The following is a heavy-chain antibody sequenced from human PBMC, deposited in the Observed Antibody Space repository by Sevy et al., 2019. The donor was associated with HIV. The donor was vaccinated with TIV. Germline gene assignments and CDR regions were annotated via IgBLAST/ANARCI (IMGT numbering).Heavy chain of an antibody. V-gene: IGHV3-7*01. CDR2: IKQDGSEK. CDR1: GFTFRRDW. D-gene: IGHD3-22*01. CDR3: TKMTDDSSGFHLDY. J-gene: IGHJ4*02. Sequence: GGSLRLSCAASGFTFRRDWMSWVRQAPGKELEWVANIKQDGSEKYYVDSVKGRFTMSRDNAKNSLYLQMNSLRAEDTAVYYCTKMTDDSSGFHLDYWGQGTLVTVSS.